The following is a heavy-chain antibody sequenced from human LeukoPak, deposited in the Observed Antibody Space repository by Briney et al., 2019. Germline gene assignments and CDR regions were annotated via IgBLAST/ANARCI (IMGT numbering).Heavy chain of an antibody. CDR1: GGSVSSSGFY. CDR2: FSYSGST. J-gene: IGHJ4*02. CDR3: ARQMYGVLRHLIFDY. V-gene: IGHV4-39*01. Sequence: SETLSLTCTVSGGSVSSSGFYWGWIRQPPGKGLEWIGSFSYSGSTYYNPSLKSRVTISVGTSNNQFSLKLSSVTAADTAVYYCARQMYGVLRHLIFDYWGQGTLVTVSS. D-gene: IGHD3-3*01.